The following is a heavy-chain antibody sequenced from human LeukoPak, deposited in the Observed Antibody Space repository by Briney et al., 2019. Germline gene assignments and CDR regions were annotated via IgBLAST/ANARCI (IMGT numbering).Heavy chain of an antibody. D-gene: IGHD3-10*01. CDR3: AGQVGNNYYAAYFDC. V-gene: IGHV5-51*01. CDR2: IYPDDSET. CDR1: GYRFTNYW. J-gene: IGHJ4*02. Sequence: GESLKISCKGSGYRFTNYWIGWVRQMPGKGLEWMGIIYPDDSETRYSPSFQGQVTISADRSISTAYLQWSSLKASDTAIYYCAGQVGNNYYAAYFDCWGQGTLVTVSS.